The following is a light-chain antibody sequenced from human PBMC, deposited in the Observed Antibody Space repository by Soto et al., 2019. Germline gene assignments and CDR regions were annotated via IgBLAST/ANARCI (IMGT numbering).Light chain of an antibody. Sequence: QSVLTQPPSVSVAPGQKVTISCSGSSSNIGNNYVSWYQQLPGTAPKLLIYDNNERPSGIPDRFSGSKSGTSATLDITGLQTGDEADYYCGTWDTSLSGGVFGGGTKVTVL. CDR3: GTWDTSLSGGV. V-gene: IGLV1-51*01. J-gene: IGLJ2*01. CDR2: DNN. CDR1: SSNIGNNY.